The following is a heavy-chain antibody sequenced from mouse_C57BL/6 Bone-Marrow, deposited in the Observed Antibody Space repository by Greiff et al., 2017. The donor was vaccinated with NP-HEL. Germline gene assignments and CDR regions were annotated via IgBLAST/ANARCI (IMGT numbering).Heavy chain of an antibody. CDR1: GYTFTSYD. J-gene: IGHJ4*01. V-gene: IGHV1-85*01. D-gene: IGHD1-1*01. CDR2: IYPRDGSN. Sequence: VKLQQSGPELVKPGASVKLSCKASGYTFTSYDINWVKQRPGQGLEWIGWIYPRDGSNKYNEKFKGKATLTVDTSSSTAYMELHSLTSEYSAVYFCARAGFITTVVAHYYAMDYWGQGTSVTVSS. CDR3: ARAGFITTVVAHYYAMDY.